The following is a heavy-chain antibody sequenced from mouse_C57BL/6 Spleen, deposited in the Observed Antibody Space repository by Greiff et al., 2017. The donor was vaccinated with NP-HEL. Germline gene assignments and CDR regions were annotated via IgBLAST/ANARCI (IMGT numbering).Heavy chain of an antibody. CDR2: IHPNSGST. CDR3: ARFYGGNYYAMDY. CDR1: GYTFTSYW. Sequence: QVQLKQPGAELVKPGASVKLSCKASGYTFTSYWMHWVKQRPGQGLEWIGMIHPNSGSTNYNEKFKSKATLTVDKSSSTAYMQLSSLTSEDSAVYYCARFYGGNYYAMDYWGQGTSVTVSS. V-gene: IGHV1-64*01. D-gene: IGHD1-1*01. J-gene: IGHJ4*01.